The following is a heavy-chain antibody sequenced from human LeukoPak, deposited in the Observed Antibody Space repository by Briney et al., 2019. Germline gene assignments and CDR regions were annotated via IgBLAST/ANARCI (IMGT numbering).Heavy chain of an antibody. CDR2: ISSSSSYI. V-gene: IGHV3-21*01. J-gene: IGHJ3*02. CDR3: ARVGGLRGRAFDI. D-gene: IGHD3-10*01. Sequence: GGSLRLFCAASGFTFSSYSMNWVRKAPGKGLEWVSSISSSSSYIYYADSVKGRFTISRDNAKNSLYLQMNSLRAEDTAVYYCARVGGLRGRAFDIWGQGTMVTVSS. CDR1: GFTFSSYS.